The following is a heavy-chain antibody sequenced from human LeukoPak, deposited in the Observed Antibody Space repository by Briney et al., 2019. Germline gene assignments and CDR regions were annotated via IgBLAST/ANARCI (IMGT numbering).Heavy chain of an antibody. CDR2: IYHSGST. V-gene: IGHV4-38-2*02. J-gene: IGHJ5*02. Sequence: PSETLSLTCTVSGYSISSGYYWGWIRQPPGKGLEWIGSIYHSGSTYYNPSLKSRVTISVDTSKNQFSLKLSSVTAADTAVYYCARAMIVAVDGNWFDPWGQGTLVTVSS. D-gene: IGHD3-22*01. CDR3: ARAMIVAVDGNWFDP. CDR1: GYSISSGYY.